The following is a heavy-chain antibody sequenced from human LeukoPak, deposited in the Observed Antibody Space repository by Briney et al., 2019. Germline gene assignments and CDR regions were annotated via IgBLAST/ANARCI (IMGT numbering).Heavy chain of an antibody. CDR3: VRDYCSGVTCYEGY. CDR2: IKQDGSEK. Sequence: GGSLRLSCAASGFTFSNYWMSWVRRAPGKGREWLANIKQDGSEKYYGGSVKGRFTISGDNAKNSVYLQMNSLRADDTAVYYCVRDYCSGVTCYEGYWGQGTLVTVSS. J-gene: IGHJ4*02. D-gene: IGHD2-15*01. V-gene: IGHV3-7*05. CDR1: GFTFSNYW.